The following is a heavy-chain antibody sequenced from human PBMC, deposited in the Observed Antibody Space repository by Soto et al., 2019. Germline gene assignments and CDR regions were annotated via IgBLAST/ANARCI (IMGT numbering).Heavy chain of an antibody. Sequence: QVHVVESGGGVVQPGTSLRLSCTASGFSFFNYGFAWIRQAPGKGLEWVAVVTYDSSEKYYADSVKGRFTISIDNSKNTVYLQMDSLQHNDSALYYCGKAGGSELRYFDWPEVGVWGQGTLVTVSS. V-gene: IGHV3-30*18. D-gene: IGHD3-9*01. CDR3: GKAGGSELRYFDWPEVGV. J-gene: IGHJ4*02. CDR2: VTYDSSEK. CDR1: GFSFFNYG.